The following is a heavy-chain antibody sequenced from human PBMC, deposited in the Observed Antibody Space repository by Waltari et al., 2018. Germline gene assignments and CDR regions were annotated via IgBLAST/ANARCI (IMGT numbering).Heavy chain of an antibody. CDR1: GFTFISYS. CDR3: AREGFTIFGGIYGMDV. Sequence: EVQLVESGGGLVKPGGSLRLSGAASGFTFISYSMNWVRRAPGKGLEWVSSISSSSSYIYYADSVKGRFTISRDNAKNSLYLQMNSLRAEDTAVYYCAREGFTIFGGIYGMDVWGQGTTVTVSS. D-gene: IGHD3-3*01. V-gene: IGHV3-21*01. J-gene: IGHJ6*02. CDR2: ISSSSSYI.